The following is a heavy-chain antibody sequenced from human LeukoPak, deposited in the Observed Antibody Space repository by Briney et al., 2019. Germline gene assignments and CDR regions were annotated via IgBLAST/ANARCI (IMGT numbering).Heavy chain of an antibody. CDR2: ISAYNGNT. CDR1: GYTFTSYG. Sequence: ASVKVSCKASGYTFTSYGISWVRQAPGQGLEWMGWISAYNGNTNYAQKLQGRVTMTTDTSTSTAYMELRSLRSDDTAVYYCARVAGSYGSGSYYFWFDPWGQGTLVTVSS. CDR3: ARVAGSYGSGSYYFWFDP. J-gene: IGHJ5*02. D-gene: IGHD3-10*01. V-gene: IGHV1-18*01.